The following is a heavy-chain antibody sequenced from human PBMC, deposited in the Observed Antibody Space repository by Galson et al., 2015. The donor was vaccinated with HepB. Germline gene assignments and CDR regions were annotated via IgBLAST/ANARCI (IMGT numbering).Heavy chain of an antibody. V-gene: IGHV1-8*01. D-gene: IGHD6-19*01. CDR1: GYTFTSYD. Sequence: SVKVSCRASGYTFTSYDINWVRQATGQGLEWMGWMNPNSGNTGYAQKFQGRVTMTRNTSISTAYMELSSLRSEDTAVYYCARGIAVAGLVGYWGQGTLVTVSS. CDR2: MNPNSGNT. CDR3: ARGIAVAGLVGY. J-gene: IGHJ4*02.